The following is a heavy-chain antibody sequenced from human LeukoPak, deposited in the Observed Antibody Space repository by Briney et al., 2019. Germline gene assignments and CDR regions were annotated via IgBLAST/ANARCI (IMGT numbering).Heavy chain of an antibody. J-gene: IGHJ5*02. D-gene: IGHD2-15*01. CDR2: IWYDGSNK. V-gene: IGHV3-33*08. CDR1: GFTFSSYG. CDR3: ARDGYCSGGSCFSGFDP. Sequence: PGRSLRLSCAASGFTFSSYGMHWVRQAPGKGLEWVAVIWYDGSNKYYADSVKGRFTISRDNSKNTLYLQMNSLRAEDTAVYYCARDGYCSGGSCFSGFDPWGQGTLVTVSS.